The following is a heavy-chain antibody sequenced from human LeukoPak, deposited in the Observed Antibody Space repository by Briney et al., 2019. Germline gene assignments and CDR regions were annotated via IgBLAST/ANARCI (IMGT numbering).Heavy chain of an antibody. D-gene: IGHD6-6*01. CDR1: GFTFSSSA. J-gene: IGHJ3*02. V-gene: IGHV3-48*01. CDR2: IRTSSSTT. Sequence: GGSLRLSCAASGFTFSSSAMSWVRQAPGKGLEWVSYIRTSSSTTYYADSVKGRFTISRDNANNSLYLQMSSLRPEDTAVYYCAREYSSSSGRAFDIWGQGTMVTVSS. CDR3: AREYSSSSGRAFDI.